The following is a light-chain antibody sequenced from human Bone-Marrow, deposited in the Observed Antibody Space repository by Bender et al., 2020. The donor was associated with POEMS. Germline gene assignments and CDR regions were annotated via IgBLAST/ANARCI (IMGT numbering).Light chain of an antibody. Sequence: HSDLIQPASVSGPPGQSITISCNGTSNDIGSYNLVSWYQQHPGKAPKLMIYEVSKRPSGVSNRFSGSKSGNTASLTISGLQAEDEADYYCAVWDDSLNGWVFGGGTKLTVL. V-gene: IGLV2-23*02. CDR3: AVWDDSLNGWV. CDR1: SNDIGSYNL. CDR2: EVS. J-gene: IGLJ3*02.